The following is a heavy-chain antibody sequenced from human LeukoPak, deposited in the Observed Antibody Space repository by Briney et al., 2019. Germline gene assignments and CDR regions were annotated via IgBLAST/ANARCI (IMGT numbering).Heavy chain of an antibody. V-gene: IGHV3-23*01. D-gene: IGHD6-13*01. J-gene: IGHJ4*02. CDR2: ISGSGGST. CDR1: GFTFSSYA. Sequence: GGSLRLSCAASGFTFSSYAMSWVRQAPGKGLEWVSAISGSGGSTYYADSVKGRFTISRDNSKNTLYLQMNSLRAEDTAVYYCTTITIAAANFDYWGQGTLVTVSS. CDR3: TTITIAAANFDY.